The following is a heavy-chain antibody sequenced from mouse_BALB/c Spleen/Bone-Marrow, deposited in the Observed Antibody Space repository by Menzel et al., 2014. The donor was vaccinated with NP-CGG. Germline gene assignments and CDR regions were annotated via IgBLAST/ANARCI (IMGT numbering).Heavy chain of an antibody. Sequence: EVQLVESGGGFIQPGNSLRLSCATSGFTFTDYYMTWVRQFPGRALEWLGFIRNKANGYTTEYSASVKGRFTISRDNSQSILYLQMNTLRADDSATYYVGRDEDLLRFAYWGQGTLVTVSA. J-gene: IGHJ3*01. D-gene: IGHD1-1*01. CDR1: GFTFTDYY. CDR3: GRDEDLLRFAY. CDR2: IRNKANGYTT. V-gene: IGHV7-3*02.